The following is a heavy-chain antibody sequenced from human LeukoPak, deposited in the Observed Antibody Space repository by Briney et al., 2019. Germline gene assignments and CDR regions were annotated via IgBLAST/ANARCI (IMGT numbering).Heavy chain of an antibody. CDR2: IIPIFGTA. CDR1: GGTFSSYA. CDR3: ARANTRVRSTTKYYFDY. J-gene: IGHJ4*02. D-gene: IGHD1-1*01. Sequence: SVKVSCKASGGTFSSYAISWVRQAPGQGLEWMGGIIPIFGTANYAQKFQGRVTMTRNTSISTAYMELSSLRSEDTAVYYCARANTRVRSTTKYYFDYWGQGTLVTVSS. V-gene: IGHV1-69*05.